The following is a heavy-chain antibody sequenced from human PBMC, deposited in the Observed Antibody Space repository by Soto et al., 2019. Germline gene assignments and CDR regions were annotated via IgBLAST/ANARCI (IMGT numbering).Heavy chain of an antibody. CDR2: ISSSGGST. D-gene: IGHD3-22*01. J-gene: IGHJ4*02. CDR3: AKYQPMTQPRPYLDY. CDR1: GFTFSSYA. Sequence: EVQLLESGGDLIQPGGSLRLSCAASGFTFSSYAMSWVRQAPGKGLGWVSAISSSGGSTFYADSVKGRFTISRDNSRNTLYLQMNSLRAEETAIYYCAKYQPMTQPRPYLDYWGQGTLVTVSS. V-gene: IGHV3-23*01.